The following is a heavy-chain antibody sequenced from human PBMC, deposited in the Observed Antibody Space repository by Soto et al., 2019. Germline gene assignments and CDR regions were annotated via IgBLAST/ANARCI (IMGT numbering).Heavy chain of an antibody. J-gene: IGHJ6*01. CDR2: IHGDNGNT. CDR1: GYSFSTYA. Sequence: ASVKVSCKASGYSFSTYAMNWVRQAPGQGLEWMGWIHGDNGNTKYSQKFQGRVTITRDTSASTFTSYMELSSLRSEDTGVYYGARNPGRPHPPRELYRVVGGEGTRVT. V-gene: IGHV1-3*01. D-gene: IGHD3-10*01. CDR3: ARNPGRPHPPRELYRVV.